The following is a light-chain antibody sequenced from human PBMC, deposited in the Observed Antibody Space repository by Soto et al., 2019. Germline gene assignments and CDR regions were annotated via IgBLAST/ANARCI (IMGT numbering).Light chain of an antibody. Sequence: EIVLTQSPGTLSLSPGERATLSCRASQSFNSIYLAWYQQKPGQAPRLLIYGASSRATGIPDRFSGSGSGTDFTLTISRLEPEDFAVYYCQQYGGSPFTFGPGTKVDIK. CDR2: GAS. J-gene: IGKJ3*01. CDR3: QQYGGSPFT. CDR1: QSFNSIY. V-gene: IGKV3-20*01.